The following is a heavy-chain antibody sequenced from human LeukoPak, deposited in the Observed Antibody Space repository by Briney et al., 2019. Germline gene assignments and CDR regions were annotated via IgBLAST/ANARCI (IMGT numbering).Heavy chain of an antibody. CDR1: GFTVSSNY. V-gene: IGHV3-53*01. D-gene: IGHD4-23*01. CDR2: LYSGGST. CDR3: ARGRPHGNDY. Sequence: GGSLRLSCAASGFTVSSNYMSWVRQAPGKGLEWVSVLYSGGSTHYADSVKGRFTISRDNSKNTLYLQMNSLRVEDTAVYYCARGRPHGNDYWGQGTLVTVSS. J-gene: IGHJ4*02.